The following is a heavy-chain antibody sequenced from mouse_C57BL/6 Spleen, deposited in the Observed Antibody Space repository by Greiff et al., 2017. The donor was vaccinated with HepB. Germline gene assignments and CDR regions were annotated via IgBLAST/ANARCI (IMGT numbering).Heavy chain of an antibody. CDR2: ISSGSSTI. D-gene: IGHD2-2*01. Sequence: EVHLVESGGGLVKPGGSLKLSCAASGFTFSDYGMHWVRQAPEKGLEWVAYISSGSSTIYYADTVKGRFTISRDNAKNTLFLQMTSLRSEDTAMYYCARLYYGYGAMDDWGQGTSVTVSS. CDR3: ARLYYGYGAMDD. J-gene: IGHJ4*01. CDR1: GFTFSDYG. V-gene: IGHV5-17*01.